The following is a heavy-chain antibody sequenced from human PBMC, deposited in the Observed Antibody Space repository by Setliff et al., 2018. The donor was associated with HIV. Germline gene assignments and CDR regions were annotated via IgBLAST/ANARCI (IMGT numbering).Heavy chain of an antibody. CDR1: GATFRTYA. CDR2: IIPFHGTV. Sequence: SVKVSCKASGATFRTYAMSWVRQTPGQGLEWLGGIIPFHGTVNYAPKFRGRVSITTDKLLTIAYLELSSLRFEDTAVYFCARVAHSSSYHYYGMDVWGQGTTVTVSS. CDR3: ARVAHSSSYHYYGMDV. D-gene: IGHD6-19*01. V-gene: IGHV1-69*10. J-gene: IGHJ6*02.